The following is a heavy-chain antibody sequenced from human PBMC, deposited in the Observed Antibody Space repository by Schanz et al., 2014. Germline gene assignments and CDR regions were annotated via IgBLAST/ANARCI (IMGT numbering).Heavy chain of an antibody. J-gene: IGHJ4*02. Sequence: EVQLVESGGGLVQPGGSLRLSCAASGFTFSTYAMSWVRQAPGKGLEWVANIKQDGSEKYYVDAVKGRFTISRDNAKNSMYLHMKSLRGEDTAVYYCARPRFDYGEVDYWGQGTLVTVSS. CDR3: ARPRFDYGEVDY. CDR2: IKQDGSEK. V-gene: IGHV3-7*02. D-gene: IGHD4-17*01. CDR1: GFTFSTYA.